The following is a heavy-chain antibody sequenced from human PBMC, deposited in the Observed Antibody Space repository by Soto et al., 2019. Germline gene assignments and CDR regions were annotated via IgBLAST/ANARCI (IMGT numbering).Heavy chain of an antibody. CDR3: ARKGGVGGYYYSGMDV. V-gene: IGHV3-21*01. J-gene: IGHJ6*02. CDR2: ISSSSSYI. D-gene: IGHD1-26*01. CDR1: GFTFSSYS. Sequence: GGSLRLSCAASGFTFSSYSMNWVRQAPGKGLEWVSSISSSSSYIYYADSVKGRLTISRDNAKNSLYLQMNSLRAEDTAVYYCARKGGVGGYYYSGMDVWGQGTTVTVSS.